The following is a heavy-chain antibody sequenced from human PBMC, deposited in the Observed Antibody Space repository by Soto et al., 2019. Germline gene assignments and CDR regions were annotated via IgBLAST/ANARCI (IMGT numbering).Heavy chain of an antibody. Sequence: GGSLRLSCAASGFTFSDYYMSWIRQAPGKGLEWVSYITSSGGSIYYADSVKGRFTISRDNAKNSLYLQMNSLRAEDTAVYYCARDKGQLVPADGYWGQGTLVTVSS. CDR2: ITSSGGSI. D-gene: IGHD6-6*01. J-gene: IGHJ4*02. CDR1: GFTFSDYY. V-gene: IGHV3-11*01. CDR3: ARDKGQLVPADGY.